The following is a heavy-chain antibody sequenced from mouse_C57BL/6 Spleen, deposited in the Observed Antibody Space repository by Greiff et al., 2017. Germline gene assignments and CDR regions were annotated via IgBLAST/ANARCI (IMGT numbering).Heavy chain of an antibody. CDR2: ISNGGGST. J-gene: IGHJ1*03. Sequence: EVQGVESGGGLVQPGGSLKLSCAASGFTFSDYYMYWVRQTPEKRLEWVAYISNGGGSTYYPDTVKGRFTISRDNAKNTLYLQMSRLKSEDTAMYYCARQRYWYFDVWGTGTTVTVSS. V-gene: IGHV5-12*01. CDR1: GFTFSDYY. CDR3: ARQRYWYFDV.